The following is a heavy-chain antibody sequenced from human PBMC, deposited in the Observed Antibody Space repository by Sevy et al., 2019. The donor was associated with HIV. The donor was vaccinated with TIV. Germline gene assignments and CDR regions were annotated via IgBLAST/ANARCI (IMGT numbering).Heavy chain of an antibody. CDR3: AVSQFCGGDCYYFDQ. V-gene: IGHV1-46*01. D-gene: IGHD2-21*02. Sequence: ASVKVSCRTSTYSSTIYYMQWVRQAPGQGLEWKGLINPSGGGTSYTQKFQDRVTMTWDTSTGTVYMDLSSLRSEDTAVYYCAVSQFCGGDCYYFDQWGQGTLVTVSS. J-gene: IGHJ4*02. CDR2: INPSGGGT. CDR1: TYSSTIYY.